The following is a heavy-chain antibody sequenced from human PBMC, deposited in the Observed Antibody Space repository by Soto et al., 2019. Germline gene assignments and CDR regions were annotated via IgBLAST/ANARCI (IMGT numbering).Heavy chain of an antibody. CDR1: GYTFTSYD. CDR3: ARWYCSSTSCDSYYYYGMDV. J-gene: IGHJ6*02. V-gene: IGHV1-8*01. CDR2: MNPNSGNT. D-gene: IGHD2-2*01. Sequence: ASVKVSCKASGYTFTSYDINWVRQATGQGLEWMGWMNPNSGNTGYAQKFQGRVTMTRNTSISTAYMELSSLRSEDTAVYYCARWYCSSTSCDSYYYYGMDVWGQGTTVTVSS.